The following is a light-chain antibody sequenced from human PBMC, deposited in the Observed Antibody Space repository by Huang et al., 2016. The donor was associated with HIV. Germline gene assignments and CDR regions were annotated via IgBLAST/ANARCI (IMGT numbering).Light chain of an antibody. V-gene: IGKV1-9*01. Sequence: IQLTQSPSSLSASVGDRVTITCRASQDIGSYLAWYQQKPGKAPNLRIYAASTLESGVASRFSGSGSGTEFTLTINNLQPEDFATCYCLQLNSYPGAFGPGTNVDV. CDR2: AAS. CDR1: QDIGSY. J-gene: IGKJ3*01. CDR3: LQLNSYPGA.